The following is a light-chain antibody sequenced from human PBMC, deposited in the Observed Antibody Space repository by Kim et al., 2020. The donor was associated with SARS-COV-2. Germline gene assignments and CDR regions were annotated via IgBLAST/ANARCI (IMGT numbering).Light chain of an antibody. V-gene: IGLV2-8*01. Sequence: GQSVTISCTGTSCDVGGYKYVSWYRQDPGKAPKLMIYEVNNRPSGVPDRFSGSKSGNTASLTVSGLQADDEADYYCSSYAGSNNVVFGGGTKLTVL. CDR3: SSYAGSNNVV. J-gene: IGLJ2*01. CDR1: SCDVGGYKY. CDR2: EVN.